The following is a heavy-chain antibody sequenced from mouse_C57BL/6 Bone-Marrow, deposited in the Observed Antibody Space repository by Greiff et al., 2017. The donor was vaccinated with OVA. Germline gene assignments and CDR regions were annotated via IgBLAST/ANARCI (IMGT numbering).Heavy chain of an antibody. D-gene: IGHD1-1*01. CDR2: IYPRSGNT. CDR1: GYTFTSYG. CDR3: ARPYYYGSPWYFDV. Sequence: VQRVESGAELARPGASVKLSCKASGYTFTSYGISWVKQRTGQGLEWIGEIYPRSGNTYYNEKFKGKATLTADKSSSTAYMELRSLTSEDSAVYFCARPYYYGSPWYFDVWGTGTTVTVSS. J-gene: IGHJ1*03. V-gene: IGHV1-81*01.